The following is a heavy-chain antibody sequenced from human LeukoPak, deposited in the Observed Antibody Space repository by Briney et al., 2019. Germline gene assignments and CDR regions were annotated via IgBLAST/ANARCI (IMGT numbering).Heavy chain of an antibody. CDR3: AKGKYGSGSYYSDY. D-gene: IGHD3-10*01. CDR2: LSGSGGNT. J-gene: IGHJ4*02. V-gene: IGHV3-23*01. CDR1: GFTFSTYA. Sequence: GGSLRLSCAASGFTFSTYAMTWVRQAPGKGLEWVSGLSGSGGNTHYADSVKGRFTISRDNSKNTLYLQMNSLRAEDTAVYYCAKGKYGSGSYYSDYWGQGTLVTVSS.